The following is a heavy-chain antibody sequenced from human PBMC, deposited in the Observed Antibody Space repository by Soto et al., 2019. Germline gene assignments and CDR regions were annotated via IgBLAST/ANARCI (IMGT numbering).Heavy chain of an antibody. CDR2: ISAYNGNT. V-gene: IGHV1-18*01. CDR1: GYTFTRYC. Sequence: ASVKVSCKASGYTFTRYCISWVRQAPGQGLEWMGWISAYNGNTNYAQKLQGRVTMTTDTSTSTAYMELRSLRSDDTAVYYCAREGDTMIVRGIHRYFDLWGRGTLVTVSS. CDR3: AREGDTMIVRGIHRYFDL. J-gene: IGHJ2*01. D-gene: IGHD3-22*01.